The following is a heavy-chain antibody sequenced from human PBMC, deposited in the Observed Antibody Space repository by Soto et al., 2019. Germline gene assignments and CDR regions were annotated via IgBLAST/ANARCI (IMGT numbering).Heavy chain of an antibody. D-gene: IGHD3-9*01. Sequence: GGSLRLSCAASGFTFSSYAMHWVRQAPGKGLEWVAVISYDGSNKYYADSVKGRFTISRDNSKNTLYLQMNSLRAEDTAVYYCASGSSGIWFSYFHFWGQGTQVTVSS. J-gene: IGHJ4*02. CDR3: ASGSSGIWFSYFHF. CDR1: GFTFSSYA. V-gene: IGHV3-30-3*01. CDR2: ISYDGSNK.